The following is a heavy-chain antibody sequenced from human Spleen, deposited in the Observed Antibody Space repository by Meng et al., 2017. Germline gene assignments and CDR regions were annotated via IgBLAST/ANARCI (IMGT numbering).Heavy chain of an antibody. J-gene: IGHJ5*02. Sequence: GGSLRLSCTASDFTFSNYGMHWVRQAPGKGLEWVAVIWYNGSKKYYTDSVQGRFTISRDNSKNTLYLQMNSLRAEDTAVYYCARDTHYYDILTGYYTGNWFDPWGQGTLVTVSS. CDR2: IWYNGSKK. CDR3: ARDTHYYDILTGYYTGNWFDP. CDR1: DFTFSNYG. V-gene: IGHV3-33*01. D-gene: IGHD3-9*01.